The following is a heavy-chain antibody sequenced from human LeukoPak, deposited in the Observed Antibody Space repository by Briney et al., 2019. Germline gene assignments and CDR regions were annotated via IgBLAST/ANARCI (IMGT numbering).Heavy chain of an antibody. V-gene: IGHV4-39*01. CDR2: IYYSGST. CDR3: ASRYYYDTRGYFLH. Sequence: SETLSLTCTVSGNSVRSSSYYWGWIRQSPEKGLEWIGSIYYSGSTYYSASFKSRVSISVDTSQNQFSLKLRSVTAADRAVYYCASRYYYDTRGYFLHWGQGTVVAVSS. D-gene: IGHD3-22*01. J-gene: IGHJ1*01. CDR1: GNSVRSSSYY.